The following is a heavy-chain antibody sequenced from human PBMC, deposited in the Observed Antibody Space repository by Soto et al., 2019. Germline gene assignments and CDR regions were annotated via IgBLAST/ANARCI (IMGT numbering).Heavy chain of an antibody. Sequence: SETLSLTCTVSGGSISSYYWSWIRQPPGKGLEWIGYIYYSGSTNYNPSLKSRVTISVDTSKNQFSLKLSSVTAADTAVYYCARVEGYGSGSYFKYYYYYMDVWGKGTTVTVSS. D-gene: IGHD3-10*01. CDR3: ARVEGYGSGSYFKYYYYYMDV. J-gene: IGHJ6*03. V-gene: IGHV4-59*08. CDR2: IYYSGST. CDR1: GGSISSYY.